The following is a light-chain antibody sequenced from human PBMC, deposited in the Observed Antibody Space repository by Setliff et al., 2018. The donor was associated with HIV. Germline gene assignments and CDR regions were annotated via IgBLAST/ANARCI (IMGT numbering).Light chain of an antibody. V-gene: IGLV1-44*01. CDR3: ATWDDTLNGPV. CDR1: SSNIGSNT. Sequence: QRVTISCSGSSSNIGSNTVNWYQQLPGTAPKLLIYSNNRRPSGVPDHFSGSKSGTSASLAISGLQSDDEADYYCATWDDTLNGPVFGTGTKVTVL. CDR2: SNN. J-gene: IGLJ1*01.